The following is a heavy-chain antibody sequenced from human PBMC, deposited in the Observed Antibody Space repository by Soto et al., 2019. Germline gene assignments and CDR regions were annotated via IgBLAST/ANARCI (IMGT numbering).Heavy chain of an antibody. Sequence: SVKVSCKASGGTFSSYAISWVRQAPGQGLEWMGGLIPILGTTHYAQKFQGRVTITADESTNTAYMELSSLRSDDTAVYYCARASGYVSGWYHDYWGQGTRVTVSS. CDR2: LIPILGTT. CDR3: ARASGYVSGWYHDY. CDR1: GGTFSSYA. J-gene: IGHJ4*02. D-gene: IGHD6-19*01. V-gene: IGHV1-69*13.